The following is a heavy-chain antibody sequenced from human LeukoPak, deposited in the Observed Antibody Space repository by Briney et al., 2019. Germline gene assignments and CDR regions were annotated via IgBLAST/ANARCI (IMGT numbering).Heavy chain of an antibody. J-gene: IGHJ4*02. CDR3: VRDRDYGTFDY. CDR2: ISVSGTYI. Sequence: GGSLRLSCAASGFTFSRNGMAWVRQAPGKGLEWVSSISVSGTYIYYSDSVKGRFTISRDNAKNSLYLEMNSLRSDDTAIYYCVRDRDYGTFDYWGQGTLVTVSS. D-gene: IGHD4-17*01. V-gene: IGHV3-21*01. CDR1: GFTFSRNG.